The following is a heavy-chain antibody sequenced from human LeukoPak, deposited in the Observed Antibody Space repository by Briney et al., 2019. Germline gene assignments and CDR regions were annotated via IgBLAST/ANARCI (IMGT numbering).Heavy chain of an antibody. CDR2: ISGSGGST. V-gene: IGHV3-23*01. J-gene: IGHJ6*03. D-gene: IGHD3-22*01. CDR1: GFTFSSYA. Sequence: GGSLRLSCAASGFTFSSYAMSWVRQAPGKGLEWVSAISGSGGSTYYADSVKGRFTISRDNSKNTLYLQMNSLRAEDTAVYYCARAPYDSSGYYWYYYYYMDVWGKGTTVTVSS. CDR3: ARAPYDSSGYYWYYYYYMDV.